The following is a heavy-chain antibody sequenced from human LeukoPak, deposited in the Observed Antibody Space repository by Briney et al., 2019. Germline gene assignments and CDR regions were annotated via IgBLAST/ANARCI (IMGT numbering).Heavy chain of an antibody. D-gene: IGHD1-14*01. J-gene: IGHJ4*02. CDR1: GLIFSSYA. Sequence: SGGSLRLSCAASGLIFSSYAMSWVRQAPGKGLEWVSAISGSGGSTYYADSVKGRFTISRDNSKNTLYLQMNSLRAEDTAVYYCAKKQPDYDHYWGQGTLVTVSS. CDR2: ISGSGGST. CDR3: AKKQPDYDHY. V-gene: IGHV3-23*01.